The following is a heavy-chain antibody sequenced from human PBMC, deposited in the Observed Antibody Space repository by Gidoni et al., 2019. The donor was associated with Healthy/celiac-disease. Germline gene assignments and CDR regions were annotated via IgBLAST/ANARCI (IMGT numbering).Heavy chain of an antibody. J-gene: IGHJ4*02. V-gene: IGHV4-4*03. CDR3: ASQLRKVGATPFDY. CDR1: GGSISSRNW. D-gene: IGHD1-26*01. CDR2: TYHSGST. Sequence: QVQLQESGPGLVKPPGTLSPPCSVSGGSISSRNWWSWVRHPPGQGLEWIGETYHSGSTNYNPSLKSRVTISVDKSKNQFSLKLSAVTAADTAVYYCASQLRKVGATPFDYWGQGTLVTVSS.